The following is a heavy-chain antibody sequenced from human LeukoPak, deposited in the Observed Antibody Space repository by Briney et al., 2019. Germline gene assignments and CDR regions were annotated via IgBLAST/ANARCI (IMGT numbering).Heavy chain of an antibody. Sequence: PGESLRLSCAASGFSFSASSMNWVRQAPGKGLEYVSAINNNGRSTYYANSVKGRFTISRDNSKNTLYLQMGSLRAEDMAVYYCGRDPSRGGPANWFDPWGQGTLVTVSS. D-gene: IGHD3-16*01. CDR1: GFSFSASS. CDR3: GRDPSRGGPANWFDP. V-gene: IGHV3-64*01. CDR2: INNNGRST. J-gene: IGHJ5*02.